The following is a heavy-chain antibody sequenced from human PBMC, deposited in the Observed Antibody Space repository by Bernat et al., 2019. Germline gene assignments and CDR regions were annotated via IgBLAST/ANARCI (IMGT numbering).Heavy chain of an antibody. CDR3: AQDSDQSTSWCNPDY. J-gene: IGHJ4*02. D-gene: IGHD6-13*01. V-gene: IGHV3-23*01. Sequence: EVQLLESGGDFVQPGGSLRLSCAASGVNFRRYAMSWVRQAPGKGLEWVSGISVRGTNTYSADSVKGRFTISRDDSKNTLYLQMNSLRVEDTAIYFCAQDSDQSTSWCNPDYWGQGTLVTVSS. CDR1: GVNFRRYA. CDR2: ISVRGTNT.